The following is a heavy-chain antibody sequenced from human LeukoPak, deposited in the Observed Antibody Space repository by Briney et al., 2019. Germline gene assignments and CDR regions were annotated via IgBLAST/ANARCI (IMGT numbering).Heavy chain of an antibody. CDR3: ARWESGAPRD. Sequence: GGSLRLSCAASGFTFSNYWMTWVRQAPGKGLEWVANINRDGSERYYVDSVKGRFTISRDDAKSSLYLQMNSLRAEDTAVYYCARWESGAPRDWGQGTLVTVSS. CDR2: INRDGSER. D-gene: IGHD1-26*01. J-gene: IGHJ4*02. CDR1: GFTFSNYW. V-gene: IGHV3-7*03.